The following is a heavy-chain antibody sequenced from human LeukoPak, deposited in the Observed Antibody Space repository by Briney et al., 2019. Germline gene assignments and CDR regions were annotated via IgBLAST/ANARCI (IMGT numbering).Heavy chain of an antibody. D-gene: IGHD5-18*01. CDR3: ARGDTAMVSPLDY. J-gene: IGHJ4*02. V-gene: IGHV1-2*02. CDR1: GYTFTSYY. CDR2: INPNSGGT. Sequence: ASVKVSCKASGYTFTSYYMHWVRQAPGQGLEWMGWINPNSGGTNYGQKFQGRVTMTRDTSISTAYMELSRLRSDDTAVYYCARGDTAMVSPLDYWGQGTLVTVSS.